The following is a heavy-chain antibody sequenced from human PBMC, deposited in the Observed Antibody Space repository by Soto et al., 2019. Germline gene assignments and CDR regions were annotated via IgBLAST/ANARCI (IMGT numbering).Heavy chain of an antibody. V-gene: IGHV3-53*01. J-gene: IGHJ4*02. CDR1: GLTVSSNS. Sequence: EVQLVESGGGLIQPGGSLRLSCAASGLTVSSNSMSWVRQAPGKGLEWVSVIYSGGSRDYADSVKSRFTTSRDNTKNTLYVQMSSLRAEDTDVYYCARYSECADFWGQGTPVTVSS. CDR3: ARYSECADF. CDR2: IYSGGSR. D-gene: IGHD3-3*01.